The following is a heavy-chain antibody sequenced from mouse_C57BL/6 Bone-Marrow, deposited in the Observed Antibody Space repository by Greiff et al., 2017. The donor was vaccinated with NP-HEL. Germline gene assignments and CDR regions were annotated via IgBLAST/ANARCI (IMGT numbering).Heavy chain of an antibody. CDR2: IDPSDSYT. J-gene: IGHJ3*01. V-gene: IGHV1-50*01. CDR3: AREKEAY. CDR1: GYTFTSYW. Sequence: QVQLQQPGAELVKPGASVKLSCKASGYTFTSYWMQWVKQRPGQGLEWIGEIDPSDSYTNYNQKFKGKATLTVDTSSSTAYMQLSSLTSEDSAVYYCAREKEAYWGQGTLVTVSA.